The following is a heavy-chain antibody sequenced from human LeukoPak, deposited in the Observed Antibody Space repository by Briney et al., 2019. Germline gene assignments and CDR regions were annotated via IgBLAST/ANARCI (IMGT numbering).Heavy chain of an antibody. CDR2: ISSSGSTI. D-gene: IGHD3-10*01. Sequence: GGSLRLSCAASGFTFSSYEMNWVRQAPGKGLEWVSYISSSGSTIYYADSVKGRFTISRDNAKNSLYLQMNSLRAEDTAVYYCAGGQEFGELFFDYWGQGTLVTVPS. CDR3: AGGQEFGELFFDY. J-gene: IGHJ4*02. V-gene: IGHV3-48*03. CDR1: GFTFSSYE.